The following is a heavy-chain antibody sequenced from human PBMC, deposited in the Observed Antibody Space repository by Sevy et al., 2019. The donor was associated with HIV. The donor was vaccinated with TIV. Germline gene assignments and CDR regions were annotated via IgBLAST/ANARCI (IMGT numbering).Heavy chain of an antibody. CDR1: GFTFSSYW. CDR3: ARDQYSGYASYYYYYGMDV. Sequence: GGSLRLSCAASGFTFSSYWMSWVRQAPGKGLEWVSSISSSSSYIYYADSVKGRFTISRDNAKNSLYLQMNSLRAEDTAVYYCARDQYSGYASYYYYYGMDVWGQGTTVTVSS. CDR2: ISSSSSYI. J-gene: IGHJ6*02. D-gene: IGHD5-12*01. V-gene: IGHV3-21*01.